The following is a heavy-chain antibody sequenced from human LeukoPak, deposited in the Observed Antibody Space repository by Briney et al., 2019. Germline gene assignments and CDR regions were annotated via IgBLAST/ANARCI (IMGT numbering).Heavy chain of an antibody. D-gene: IGHD3-22*01. CDR3: ATSGYPYNAFDI. CDR2: IKADSGGT. V-gene: IGHV1-2*02. CDR1: GYTFTGYY. J-gene: IGHJ3*02. Sequence: ASVKVSCKASGYTFTGYYMHWVRQAPGQGLEWMGWIKADSGGTNYAQRFQGRVTITRDTSISTAYMDLSRLRSDDTAVYHCATSGYPYNAFDIWGQGTMVTVSS.